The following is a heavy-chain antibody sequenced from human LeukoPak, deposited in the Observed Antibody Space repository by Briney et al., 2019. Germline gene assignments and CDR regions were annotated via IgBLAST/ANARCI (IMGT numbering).Heavy chain of an antibody. J-gene: IGHJ4*02. CDR2: IYYSGST. D-gene: IGHD3-3*02. CDR1: GGSISTSAYY. V-gene: IGHV4-61*08. Sequence: SETLSLTCIVSGGSISTSAYYWGWIRQPPGKGLEWIGYIYYSGSTNYNPSLKSRVTISVDTSKNQFSLNLSSVTAADTAVYYCARGGDSKHLVNWGQGTLVTVSS. CDR3: ARGGDSKHLVN.